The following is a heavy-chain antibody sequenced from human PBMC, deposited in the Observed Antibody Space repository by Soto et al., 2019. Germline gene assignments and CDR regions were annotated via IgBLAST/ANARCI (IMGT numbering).Heavy chain of an antibody. CDR2: ILNDGSNR. V-gene: IGHV3-33*01. J-gene: IGHJ6*02. D-gene: IGHD3-10*01. CDR3: ARDDEYSGNGMDV. Sequence: QVQLVESGGGVVQPGMSLTLSCAAAGFTYSNYGMHWVRQAPGKGLEWVAVILNDGSNRYHADSVKDRFTISRDNSKNTLYLQMNSLRAEDTAVYYCARDDEYSGNGMDVWGQGTTVTVS. CDR1: GFTYSNYG.